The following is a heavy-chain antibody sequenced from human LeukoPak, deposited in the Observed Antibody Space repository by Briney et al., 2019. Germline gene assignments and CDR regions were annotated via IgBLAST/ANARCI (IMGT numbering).Heavy chain of an antibody. CDR1: GFIFSSYS. Sequence: GRSLRLSCAASGFIFSSYSMSWVRQAPGKGREWVSVITGSGGNTYYADSVKGRFTISKDNSKNTVYLQMSSLRVDDTAVYYCAKAASSSWPSYYYGMDVWGQGTTVTVSS. CDR3: AKAASSSWPSYYYGMDV. J-gene: IGHJ6*02. D-gene: IGHD6-13*01. V-gene: IGHV3-23*01. CDR2: ITGSGGNT.